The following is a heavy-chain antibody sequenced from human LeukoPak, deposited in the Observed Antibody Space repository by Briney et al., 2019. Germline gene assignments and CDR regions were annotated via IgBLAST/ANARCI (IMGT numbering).Heavy chain of an antibody. Sequence: PGGSLRLSCAVSEFTFSHFAMHWVRQAPGKGLEWVAVVSSHGNDGYYADSVKGRFTISRDNSKNTLYLQIDSLGAEDTAIYYCTRDAYNFNDFDYWGQGTLVTVSS. CDR3: TRDAYNFNDFDY. CDR2: VSSHGNDG. V-gene: IGHV3-30*01. D-gene: IGHD5-24*01. J-gene: IGHJ4*02. CDR1: EFTFSHFA.